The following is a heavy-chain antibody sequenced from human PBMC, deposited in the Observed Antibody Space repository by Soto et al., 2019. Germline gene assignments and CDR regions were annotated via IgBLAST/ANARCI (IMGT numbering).Heavy chain of an antibody. D-gene: IGHD6-13*01. J-gene: IGHJ4*02. CDR3: ARGNGIASRPADY. V-gene: IGHV4-30-4*01. CDR2: IYYSGST. Sequence: PSETLSLTCTVSGGSISSGDYYWSWIRQPPGKGLEWIGYIYYSGSTYYNPSLKSRVTISVDTSKDQFSLKLSSVTAADTAVYYCARGNGIASRPADYWGQGTLVTVSS. CDR1: GGSISSGDYY.